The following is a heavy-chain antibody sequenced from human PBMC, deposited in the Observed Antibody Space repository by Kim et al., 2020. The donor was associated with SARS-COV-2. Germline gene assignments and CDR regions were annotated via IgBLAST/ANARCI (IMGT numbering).Heavy chain of an antibody. CDR3: ARSVAHRWVTPGYYYYGMDV. V-gene: IGHV4-59*01. D-gene: IGHD3-16*02. CDR1: GGSISSYY. CDR2: IYYSGST. J-gene: IGHJ6*02. Sequence: SETLSLTCTVSGGSISSYYWSWIRQPPGKGLEWIGYIYYSGSTNYNPSLKSRVTISVDTSKNQFSLKLSSVTAADTAVYYCARSVAHRWVTPGYYYYGMDVWGQGTTVTVSS.